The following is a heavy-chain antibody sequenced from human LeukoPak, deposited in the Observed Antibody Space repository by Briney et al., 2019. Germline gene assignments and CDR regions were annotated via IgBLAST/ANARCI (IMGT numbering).Heavy chain of an antibody. V-gene: IGHV3-21*01. CDR1: GFTFSSYA. Sequence: PGGSLRLSCAASGFTFSSYAMNWVRQAPGKGLEWVSSITTTTSDTYYADSVKGRFTISGDNAKNSLYLQMNSLRAEDTAVYYCARVVVGGWNYYGMDVWGQGTTVTVSS. CDR3: ARVVVGGWNYYGMDV. J-gene: IGHJ6*02. CDR2: ITTTTSDT. D-gene: IGHD2-15*01.